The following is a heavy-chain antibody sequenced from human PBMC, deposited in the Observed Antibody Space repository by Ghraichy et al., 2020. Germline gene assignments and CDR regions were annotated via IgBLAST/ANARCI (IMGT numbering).Heavy chain of an antibody. Sequence: GGSLRLSCAASGFTFSSYWMIWVRQAPGKGLEWVANIKHDGSQKYYVDSVKGRFTISRDNANNSLYLQMNSLRAEDTAVYYCAVGGVLTNYYGMDVWGQGTTVTVSS. CDR2: IKHDGSQK. V-gene: IGHV3-7*01. J-gene: IGHJ6*02. CDR1: GFTFSSYW. CDR3: AVGGVLTNYYGMDV. D-gene: IGHD3-16*01.